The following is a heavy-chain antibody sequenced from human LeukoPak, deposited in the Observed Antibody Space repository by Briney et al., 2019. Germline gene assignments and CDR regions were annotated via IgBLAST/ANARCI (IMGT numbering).Heavy chain of an antibody. Sequence: SGPALVKPTQTLTLTCTFSGFSLSTSGMCVSWIRQPPGKGLEWIGEINHSGSTNYNPSLKSRVTISVDTSKNQFSLKLTSVAAADTAVYYCVGGWGYWGQGTLVTVSS. D-gene: IGHD6-19*01. CDR2: INHSGST. CDR3: VGGWGY. V-gene: IGHV4-30-2*01. CDR1: GFSLSTSGMC. J-gene: IGHJ4*02.